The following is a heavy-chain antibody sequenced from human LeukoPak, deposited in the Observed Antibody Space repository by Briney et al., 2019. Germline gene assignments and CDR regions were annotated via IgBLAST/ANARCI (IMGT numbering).Heavy chain of an antibody. D-gene: IGHD5-18*01. CDR1: VYTFTSYD. CDR2: MNPNSGNT. Sequence: GASVTVSFKASVYTFTSYDINWVRQATGQGLGWVGWMNPNSGNTGYAQKFQGRVTMTRNTSISTAYMELSSLRSEDTSVYYCARGRTAMDYGMDVWGQGTTVTVSS. CDR3: ARGRTAMDYGMDV. V-gene: IGHV1-8*01. J-gene: IGHJ6*02.